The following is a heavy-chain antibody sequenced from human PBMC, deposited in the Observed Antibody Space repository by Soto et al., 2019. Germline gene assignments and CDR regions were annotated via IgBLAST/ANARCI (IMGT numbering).Heavy chain of an antibody. CDR3: ARDSNYDFWSGYYPQYYFDY. Sequence: GGSLRLSCAASGFTFSSYGMHWVRQAPGKGLEWVAVIWYDGSNKYCADSVKGRFTISRDNSKNTLYLQMNSLRAEDTAVYYCARDSNYDFWSGYYPQYYFDYWGQGTLVTVSS. J-gene: IGHJ4*02. CDR2: IWYDGSNK. D-gene: IGHD3-3*01. V-gene: IGHV3-33*01. CDR1: GFTFSSYG.